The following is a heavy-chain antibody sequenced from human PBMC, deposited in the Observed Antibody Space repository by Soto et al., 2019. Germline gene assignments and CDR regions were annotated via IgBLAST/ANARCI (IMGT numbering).Heavy chain of an antibody. D-gene: IGHD6-13*01. Sequence: QVQLVESGGGVVQPGRSLRLSCAASGFTFSSYGMHWVRQAPGKGLEWVAVISYDGSNKYYADSVKGRFTISRDNSKNTLYMQMDSLRAEDTAVYYCAKLYHRNLRISCYVGYGMDVWGQGTTVTVSS. CDR2: ISYDGSNK. CDR3: AKLYHRNLRISCYVGYGMDV. V-gene: IGHV3-30*18. CDR1: GFTFSSYG. J-gene: IGHJ6*02.